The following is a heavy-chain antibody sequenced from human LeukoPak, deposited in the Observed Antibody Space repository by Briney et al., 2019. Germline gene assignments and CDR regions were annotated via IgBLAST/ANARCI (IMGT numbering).Heavy chain of an antibody. CDR2: ISSSSSYI. J-gene: IGHJ4*02. Sequence: PGGSLRLSCAASGFTFSSYAMHWVRQAPGKGLEWVSSISSSSSYIYYADSVKGRFTISRDNAKNSLYLQMNSLRAEDTAVYYCARDLWFGETVDYWGQGTLVTVSS. CDR3: ARDLWFGETVDY. D-gene: IGHD3-10*01. CDR1: GFTFSSYA. V-gene: IGHV3-21*01.